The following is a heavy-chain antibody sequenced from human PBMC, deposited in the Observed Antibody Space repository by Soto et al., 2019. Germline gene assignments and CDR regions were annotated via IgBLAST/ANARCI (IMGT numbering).Heavy chain of an antibody. D-gene: IGHD1-26*01. V-gene: IGHV1-2*02. CDR2: INPSNEIT. J-gene: IGHJ4*02. CDR1: GYTFSAYY. Sequence: ASVKVSCKTSGYTFSAYYVHWARRAPGRGFQWLGWINPSNEITTFSEFFQGRITMTRDTSTNTVHMELNRLTSDDTAVYYCMTGGWGDSPIDYWGQGTKVTVSS. CDR3: MTGGWGDSPIDY.